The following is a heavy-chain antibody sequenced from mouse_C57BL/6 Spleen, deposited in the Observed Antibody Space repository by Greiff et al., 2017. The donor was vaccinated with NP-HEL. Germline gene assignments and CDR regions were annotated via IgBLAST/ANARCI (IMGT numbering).Heavy chain of an antibody. Sequence: EVQLQESGPGLVKPSQSLSLTCSVTGYSITSGYYWNWIRQFPGNKLEWMGYISYDGSNNYNPSLKNRISITRDTSKNQFFLKLNSVTTEDTATYYCARAHYGSSYSYAMDYWGQGTSVTVSS. V-gene: IGHV3-6*01. CDR1: GYSITSGYY. J-gene: IGHJ4*01. CDR3: ARAHYGSSYSYAMDY. D-gene: IGHD1-1*01. CDR2: ISYDGSN.